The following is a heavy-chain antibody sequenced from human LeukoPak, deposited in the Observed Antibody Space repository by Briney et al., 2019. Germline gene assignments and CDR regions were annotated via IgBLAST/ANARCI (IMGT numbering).Heavy chain of an antibody. CDR3: ARDPLYYYDSSGYYGHGAFDI. CDR1: GYTFTSYG. Sequence: ASVKVSCKASGYTFTSYGISWVRQAPGQGLEWMGWIGAYNGNTNYAQKLQGRVTMTTDTSTSTAYMELRSLRSDDTAVYYCARDPLYYYDSSGYYGHGAFDIWGQGTMVTVSS. V-gene: IGHV1-18*01. CDR2: IGAYNGNT. D-gene: IGHD3-22*01. J-gene: IGHJ3*02.